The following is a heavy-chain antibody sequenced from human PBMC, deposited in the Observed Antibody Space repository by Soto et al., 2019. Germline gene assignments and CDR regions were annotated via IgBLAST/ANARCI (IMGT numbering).Heavy chain of an antibody. Sequence: SGTLSLTCAVYGGSFSGYYWSWIRQPPGKGLEWIGEINHSGSTNYNPSLKSRVTISVDTSKNQFSLKLSSVTAADTAVYYCARIFRAFVVVPAAMSRAVMDVWGKGTTVTVSS. CDR3: ARIFRAFVVVPAAMSRAVMDV. V-gene: IGHV4-34*01. CDR1: GGSFSGYY. D-gene: IGHD2-2*01. J-gene: IGHJ6*03. CDR2: INHSGST.